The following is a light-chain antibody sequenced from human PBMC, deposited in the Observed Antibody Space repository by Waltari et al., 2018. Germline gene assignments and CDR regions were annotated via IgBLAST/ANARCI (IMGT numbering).Light chain of an antibody. CDR2: WAS. Sequence: DIVMTQSPDLLSVSLGERATINCKSSQSVLYSSNNKNYLAWYQQKPGQPPKLLMYWASTRESGVPDRFSGSGSGTYFTLTISSLQAEDVAVYFCQQYHSTPLTFGGGTKVEI. V-gene: IGKV4-1*01. CDR1: QSVLYSSNNKNY. CDR3: QQYHSTPLT. J-gene: IGKJ4*01.